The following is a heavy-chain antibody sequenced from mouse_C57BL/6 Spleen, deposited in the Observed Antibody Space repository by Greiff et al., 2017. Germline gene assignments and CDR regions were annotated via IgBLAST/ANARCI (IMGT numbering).Heavy chain of an antibody. J-gene: IGHJ2*01. Sequence: EVKLVESGGGLVKPGGSLKLSCAASGFTFSSYAMSWVRQTPEKRLEWVATISDGGSYTYYPDNVKGRFTISRDNAKNNLYLQRSHLKSEDTAMYYCARDRGGTVYYFDYWGQGTTLTVSS. CDR3: ARDRGGTVYYFDY. D-gene: IGHD3-3*01. CDR2: ISDGGSYT. V-gene: IGHV5-4*01. CDR1: GFTFSSYA.